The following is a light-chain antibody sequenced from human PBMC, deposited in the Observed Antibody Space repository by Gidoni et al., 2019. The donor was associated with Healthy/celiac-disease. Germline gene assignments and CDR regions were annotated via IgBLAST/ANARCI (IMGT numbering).Light chain of an antibody. CDR1: QSVSSN. CDR2: GAS. CDR3: QQYNNWPQT. J-gene: IGKJ1*01. V-gene: IGKV3-15*01. Sequence: EIVMTHSPATLSVSPGERATLSCRASQSVSSNLAWYQQKPGQAPRLLIYGASSRAIGIPASFSGSGSGTEFTLTISSLQSEDFAVYYCQQYNNWPQTFGQGTKVEIK.